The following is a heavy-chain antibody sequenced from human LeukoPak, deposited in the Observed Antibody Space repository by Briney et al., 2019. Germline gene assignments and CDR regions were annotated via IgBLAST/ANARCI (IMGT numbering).Heavy chain of an antibody. D-gene: IGHD1-26*01. Sequence: PGGSLRLSCAASGFTFSSYSMNLVRQATGKGLEWVSSMSSSSSYIYYADSVKGRFTISRDNAKNSLYLQMNSLRAEDTAVYYCARDRYSGSYLRSEYFQHWGQGTLVTVSS. CDR2: MSSSSSYI. CDR3: ARDRYSGSYLRSEYFQH. V-gene: IGHV3-21*01. CDR1: GFTFSSYS. J-gene: IGHJ1*01.